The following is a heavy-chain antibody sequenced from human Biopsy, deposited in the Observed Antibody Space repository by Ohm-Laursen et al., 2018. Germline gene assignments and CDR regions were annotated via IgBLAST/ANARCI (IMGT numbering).Heavy chain of an antibody. CDR1: GGSISDDY. V-gene: IGHV4-59*01. CDR3: ARERQFRFLEGAFDY. Sequence: TLPLTCTVSGGSISDDYWNWIRQPPGKGLQVIGYISSGGRAKYNPSLKSRLTISLDTSKNQLSLRLSSVTAADSAIYYCARERQFRFLEGAFDYWGQGILVTVSS. CDR2: ISSGGRA. J-gene: IGHJ4*02. D-gene: IGHD3-3*01.